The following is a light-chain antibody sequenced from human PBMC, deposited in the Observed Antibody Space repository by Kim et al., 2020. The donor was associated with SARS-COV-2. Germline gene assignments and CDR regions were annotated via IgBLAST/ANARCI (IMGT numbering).Light chain of an antibody. Sequence: SASVGDRVTITCRASQSISSWLAWYQQKPGKAPKLLIYKASTLESGVPSRFSGSGSGTEFTLTISSLQPDDFATYYCQQFHSYSTFGGGTKVDIK. V-gene: IGKV1-5*03. CDR3: QQFHSYST. CDR1: QSISSW. CDR2: KAS. J-gene: IGKJ4*01.